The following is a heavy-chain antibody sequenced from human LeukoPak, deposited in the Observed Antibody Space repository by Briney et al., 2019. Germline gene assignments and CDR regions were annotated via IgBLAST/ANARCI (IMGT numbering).Heavy chain of an antibody. CDR2: IYYSGST. J-gene: IGHJ4*02. D-gene: IGHD3-3*01. CDR1: GGSISSYY. V-gene: IGHV4-59*01. Sequence: PSETLSLTCTVSGGSISSYYWSWIRQPPGKGLGWIGYIYYSGSTNYNPSLKSRVTISVDTSKNQFSLKLSSVTAADTAVYYCAGVGYDFRHDYWGQGTLVTVSS. CDR3: AGVGYDFRHDY.